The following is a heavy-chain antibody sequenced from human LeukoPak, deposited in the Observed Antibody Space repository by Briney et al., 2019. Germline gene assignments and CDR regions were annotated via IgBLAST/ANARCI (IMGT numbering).Heavy chain of an antibody. D-gene: IGHD4-17*01. CDR3: TTDRDYGDYPEYYFDY. Sequence: NPGGSLRLSCAASRFTFSNAWMSWVRQAPGKGLEWVGHIKSKTDGGTTDYAAPVKGRFTISRDDSKNTLYLQMNSLRTEDTAVYYCTTDRDYGDYPEYYFDYWGQGTLVTVSS. CDR2: IKSKTDGGTT. CDR1: RFTFSNAW. J-gene: IGHJ4*02. V-gene: IGHV3-15*01.